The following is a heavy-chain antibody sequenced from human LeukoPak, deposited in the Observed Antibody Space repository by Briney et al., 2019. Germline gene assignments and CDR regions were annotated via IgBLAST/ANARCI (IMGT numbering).Heavy chain of an antibody. J-gene: IGHJ4*01. D-gene: IGHD7-27*01. CDR3: VRESLGFDY. V-gene: IGHV3-48*03. Sequence: GGSLRLSCAASGFTFRNYEMNWVRQAPGKGLEWLSHISVSGDDIYYADSVGGRFTISRDNGESSLYLQMNSLRAEDTATYYCVRESLGFDYWGHGILVSVSS. CDR2: ISVSGDDI. CDR1: GFTFRNYE.